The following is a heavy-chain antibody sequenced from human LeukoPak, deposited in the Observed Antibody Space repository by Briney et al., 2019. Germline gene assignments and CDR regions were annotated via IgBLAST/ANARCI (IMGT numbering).Heavy chain of an antibody. CDR1: GFSFRSYW. CDR2: IKQDGSEK. J-gene: IGHJ4*02. V-gene: IGHV3-7*02. CDR3: VSTATFDY. Sequence: PGGSLRLSCAASGFSFRSYWMSWVRQAPGKGLEWVANIKQDGSEKYYVDSVKGRFTISRDNAKNSLYLQMNSLRAEGTAVYYCVSTATFDYWGQGSLVTVSS. D-gene: IGHD1-1*01.